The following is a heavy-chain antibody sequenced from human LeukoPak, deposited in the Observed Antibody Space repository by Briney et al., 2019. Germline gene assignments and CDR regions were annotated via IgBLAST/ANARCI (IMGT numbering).Heavy chain of an antibody. V-gene: IGHV1-58*02. D-gene: IGHD3-10*01. J-gene: IGHJ4*02. Sequence: GTSVKVSCKASGFTFTSSAMQWVRQARGQRLEWIGWIVVGSGNTNYAQKFQGRVSITRDMSTSTANMELSSPRSEDTAVYYCAAVTMVRGVISADYWGQGTLVTVSS. CDR1: GFTFTSSA. CDR2: IVVGSGNT. CDR3: AAVTMVRGVISADY.